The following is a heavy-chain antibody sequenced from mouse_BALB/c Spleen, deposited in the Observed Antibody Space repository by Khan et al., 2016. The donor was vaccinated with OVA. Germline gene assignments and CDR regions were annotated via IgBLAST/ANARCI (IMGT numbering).Heavy chain of an antibody. Sequence: LKESGPELVEPGASVKMSCKASGYTFTNYVIHWVKQKPGQGLEWIGYINPDNAGTRYNEKFKDKATLTSDISSTSAYMEFLSLTSEDSAVYYCAREASSWDFSFPYWGQGTLVTVSA. V-gene: IGHV1S136*01. D-gene: IGHD4-1*01. J-gene: IGHJ3*01. CDR3: AREASSWDFSFPY. CDR2: INPDNAGT. CDR1: GYTFTNYV.